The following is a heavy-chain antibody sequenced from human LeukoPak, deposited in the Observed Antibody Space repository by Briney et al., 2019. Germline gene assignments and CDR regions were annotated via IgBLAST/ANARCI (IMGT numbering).Heavy chain of an antibody. CDR1: GFTFSNYG. V-gene: IGHV3-7*01. CDR3: AKLREIPVFGVVTKSTSYFDY. Sequence: GGSLRLSCAASGFTFSNYGMSWVRQAPGKGLELVANIKQDRSEKYYVDSVKGRFTISRDNAKNSLYLQMNSLRAEDTAVYYCAKLREIPVFGVVTKSTSYFDYWGQGTLVTVSS. D-gene: IGHD3-3*01. J-gene: IGHJ4*02. CDR2: IKQDRSEK.